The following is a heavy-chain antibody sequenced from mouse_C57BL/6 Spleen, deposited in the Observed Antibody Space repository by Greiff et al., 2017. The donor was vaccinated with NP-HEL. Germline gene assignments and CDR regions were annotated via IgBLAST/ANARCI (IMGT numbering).Heavy chain of an antibody. CDR2: IDPEDGDT. V-gene: IGHV14-1*01. J-gene: IGHJ3*01. CDR3: TTPLLYCNLWFAY. Sequence: EVQLQQSGAELVRPGASVKLSCTASGFNIKDYYMHWVKQRPEQGLEWIGRIDPEDGDTEYAPKFQGKATMTADTSSNTAYLQPSSLTSEDTAVYYCTTPLLYCNLWFAYWGQGTLVTVSA. D-gene: IGHD2-10*02. CDR1: GFNIKDYY.